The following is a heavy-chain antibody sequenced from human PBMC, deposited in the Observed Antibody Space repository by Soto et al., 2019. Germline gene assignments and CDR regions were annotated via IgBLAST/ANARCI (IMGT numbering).Heavy chain of an antibody. Sequence: QVQLVQSGAEVKKPGASVKVSCKASGYTFTSYYIYWVRQAPGQGLEWMGLINPDGGSTSNAHKFQGRVPMTRDTSTSAVYMELSSLSSEDTAVYYCARAYYDSSGYLDYWGQGTLVTVSS. J-gene: IGHJ4*02. CDR1: GYTFTSYY. D-gene: IGHD3-22*01. V-gene: IGHV1-46*01. CDR3: ARAYYDSSGYLDY. CDR2: INPDGGST.